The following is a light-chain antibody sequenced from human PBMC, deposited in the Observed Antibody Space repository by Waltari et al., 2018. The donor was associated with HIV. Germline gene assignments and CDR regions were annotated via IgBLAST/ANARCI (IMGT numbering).Light chain of an antibody. CDR2: RDN. CDR3: AAWDDTLSGRV. Sequence: QSVLTQSPSASGTPGQRVIISCSGSSPNIGSNFVYWYQVLPGRAPKLCIFRDNARPSGAPDRFSASKSGTSASLAISGLRAEDEGHYYCAAWDDTLSGRVFGGGTKLTIL. J-gene: IGLJ3*02. V-gene: IGLV1-47*01. CDR1: SPNIGSNF.